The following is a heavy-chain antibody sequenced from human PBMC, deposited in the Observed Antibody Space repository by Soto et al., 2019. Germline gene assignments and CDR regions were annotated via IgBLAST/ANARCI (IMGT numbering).Heavy chain of an antibody. CDR3: ARDTGGSYDY. CDR2: TRDKPNNYAA. D-gene: IGHD1-26*01. V-gene: IGHV3-72*01. CDR1: GFAFDDYY. J-gene: IGHJ4*02. Sequence: EGQLVQSGGGLVQPGGSLRLSCTASGFAFDDYYMDWVRQVPGKGLEWIGRTRDKPNNYAAEYVASVKGRFTISRDASNDSMYLQMNTVKTEDTAVYYCARDTGGSYDYWGQGALVIVSS.